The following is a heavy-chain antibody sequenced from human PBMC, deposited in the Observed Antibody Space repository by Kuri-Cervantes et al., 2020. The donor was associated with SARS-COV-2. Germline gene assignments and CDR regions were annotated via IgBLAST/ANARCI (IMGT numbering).Heavy chain of an antibody. CDR1: GFTFSSYG. Sequence: GESLKISCAASGFTFSSYGMHWVRQAPGKGLEWVAVISYDGSNKCYADSVKGRFTISRDNSKNTLYLHMNSLRAEDTAVYYFAKDHWDDYWGQGTLVTVSS. D-gene: IGHD7-27*01. CDR2: ISYDGSNK. CDR3: AKDHWDDY. V-gene: IGHV3-30*18. J-gene: IGHJ4*02.